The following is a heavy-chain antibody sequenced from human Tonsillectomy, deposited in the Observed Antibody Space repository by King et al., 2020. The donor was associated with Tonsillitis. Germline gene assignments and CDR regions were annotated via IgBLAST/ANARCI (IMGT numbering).Heavy chain of an antibody. CDR1: GFTFRSYS. J-gene: IGHJ4*02. CDR2: ISSGGDYI. V-gene: IGHV3-21*01. D-gene: IGHD6-13*01. CDR3: ARGRLFSAAPQGY. Sequence: EVQLVESGGGLVNPGGSLRLSCAPSGFTFRSYSMTWVRQTPGKGLEWVSSISSGGDYIYYADSVKGRFVISRDNAKNSLSLQMNSLRAGDTAVYYCARGRLFSAAPQGYWGQGSLVTVSS.